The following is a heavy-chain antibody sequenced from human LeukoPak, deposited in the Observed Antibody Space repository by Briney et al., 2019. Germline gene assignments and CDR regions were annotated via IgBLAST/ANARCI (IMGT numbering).Heavy chain of an antibody. CDR3: ARHFEGRAQWFGEFHAFDI. Sequence: PSETLSLTCTSSGDSISSSTYYWGWIRQPPGKGLEWIGSMCYSGNTYYNPSLKSRVTMSVDTSKNQFSLKLSSVTAAGTAVYYCARHFEGRAQWFGEFHAFDIWGQGTMVTVSS. J-gene: IGHJ3*02. V-gene: IGHV4-39*01. CDR1: GDSISSSTYY. CDR2: MCYSGNT. D-gene: IGHD3-10*01.